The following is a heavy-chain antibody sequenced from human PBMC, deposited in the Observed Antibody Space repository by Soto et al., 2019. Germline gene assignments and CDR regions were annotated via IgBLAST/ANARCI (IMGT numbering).Heavy chain of an antibody. J-gene: IGHJ4*02. Sequence: QVQLVQSGAEVKKPGASVKVSCTASGYTFTHYAIHWVRHAPGQRLEWMGFINAGSGNTKYSQTFQGRLTFTKATSASTPSLDLSSVRTEDTALYYCARGIAADGAWGQGTLVTVSS. CDR3: ARGIAADGA. CDR1: GYTFTHYA. V-gene: IGHV1-3*01. CDR2: INAGSGNT. D-gene: IGHD6-13*01.